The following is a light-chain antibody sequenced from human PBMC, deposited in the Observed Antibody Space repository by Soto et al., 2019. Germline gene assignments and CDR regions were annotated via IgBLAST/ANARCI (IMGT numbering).Light chain of an antibody. J-gene: IGKJ5*01. CDR1: QSVSSSY. Sequence: VRTQTPDTLSVSPGERATLSCRASQSVSSSYLAWYQQKPGQAPRLLIYGASSRATGIPDRFSGSGSGTDFTLTISRLEPEDFAVYYCQQYGSSPPITFGQGTRLEI. V-gene: IGKV3-20*01. CDR3: QQYGSSPPIT. CDR2: GAS.